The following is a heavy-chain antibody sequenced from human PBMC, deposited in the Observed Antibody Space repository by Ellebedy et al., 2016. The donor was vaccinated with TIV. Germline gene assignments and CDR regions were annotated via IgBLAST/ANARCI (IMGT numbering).Heavy chain of an antibody. CDR2: IYQSGRT. V-gene: IGHV4-4*02. J-gene: IGHJ2*01. CDR1: GGSISTSDW. D-gene: IGHD5-12*01. CDR3: ARLALVATGIWYFDL. Sequence: SETLSLTCAVSGGSISTSDWWTWVRQPPGKGLEWIGEIYQSGRTNFNPSLKSRLTMSVDTPRNQFSLKLTSLTAADTAVYFCARLALVATGIWYFDLWGRGTLVTVSS.